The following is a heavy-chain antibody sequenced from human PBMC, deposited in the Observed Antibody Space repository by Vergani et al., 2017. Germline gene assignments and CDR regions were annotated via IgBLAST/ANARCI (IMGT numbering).Heavy chain of an antibody. CDR2: ISGPGLST. J-gene: IGHJ4*01. D-gene: IGHD2/OR15-2a*01. CDR1: GFTFSNSA. CDR3: VKEKIDLGSYLFDS. Sequence: EVHLEESGGGLVQPGGSLRLSCAASGFTFSNSAVSWVRQAPGRGLAWVSSISGPGLSTYYADSVKGRFSISRDNSKNTVFLQMHSLRAADTAIYYCVKEKIDLGSYLFDSWGQGILVTVSS. V-gene: IGHV3-23*04.